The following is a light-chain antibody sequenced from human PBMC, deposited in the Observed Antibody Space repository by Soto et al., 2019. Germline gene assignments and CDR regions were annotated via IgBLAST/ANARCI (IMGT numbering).Light chain of an antibody. CDR1: QSVGIK. V-gene: IGKV3-15*01. CDR2: DAS. J-gene: IGKJ4*01. CDR3: QQFAGWPLT. Sequence: ETVLTQSPSTLSVSPGERATLSCRASQSVGIKLVWYQKKSGQAPRLLMFDASTRATGIPARFSGSGSGTEFTLTISSLQSEDFAVYYCQQFAGWPLTFGGGTEVEIK.